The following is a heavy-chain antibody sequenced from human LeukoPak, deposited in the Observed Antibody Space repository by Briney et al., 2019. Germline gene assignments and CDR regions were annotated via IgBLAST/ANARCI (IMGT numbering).Heavy chain of an antibody. CDR3: ARGVAARPVEYFQH. CDR1: GFTFSSYW. CDR2: IKQDGSEK. D-gene: IGHD6-6*01. Sequence: PGGSLRLSCAASGFTFSSYWMSWVRQAPGKGLEWVANIKQDGSEKYYVDSVKGRFTISRDNAKNSLYLQMNSLRAEDTAVYYCARGVAARPVEYFQHWGQGTLVTVSS. V-gene: IGHV3-7*01. J-gene: IGHJ1*01.